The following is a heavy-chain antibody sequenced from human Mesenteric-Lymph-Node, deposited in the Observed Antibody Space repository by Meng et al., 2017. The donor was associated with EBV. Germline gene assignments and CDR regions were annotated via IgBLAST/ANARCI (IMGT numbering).Heavy chain of an antibody. J-gene: IGHJ4*02. V-gene: IGHV3-21*01. Sequence: EVQLVESGVGLVKPGGSLRLSCAASGFTFSSYSINWVRQAPGKGLELVSSISRTSTYIFYADSVKGRFTISRDNAKNSLYLQMNSLRAEDTAVYYCATKGGQSIVIGGAFDYWGQGTMVTVYS. CDR3: ATKGGQSIVIGGAFDY. CDR2: ISRTSTYI. D-gene: IGHD2/OR15-2a*01. CDR1: GFTFSSYS.